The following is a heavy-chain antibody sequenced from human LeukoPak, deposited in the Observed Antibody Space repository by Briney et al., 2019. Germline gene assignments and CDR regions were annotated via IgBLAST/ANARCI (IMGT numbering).Heavy chain of an antibody. J-gene: IGHJ4*02. CDR2: IYYRGST. CDR3: ARQNSGSYSFDY. D-gene: IGHD1-26*01. V-gene: IGHV4-59*08. CDR1: GGSISSYY. Sequence: SETLSLTCTVSGGSISSYYWSWIRQPPGKGLEWIGYIYYRGSTNYNPSLKSRVTISVDTSKNQFSLKLSSVTAADTAVYYCARQNSGSYSFDYWGQGTLVTVSS.